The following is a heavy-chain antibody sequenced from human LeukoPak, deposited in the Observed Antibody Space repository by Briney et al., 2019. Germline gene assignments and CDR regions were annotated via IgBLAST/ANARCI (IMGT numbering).Heavy chain of an antibody. D-gene: IGHD2-15*01. J-gene: IGHJ4*02. CDR3: VRTLVAAPNQKAWSFDY. Sequence: CASVTVSCQASGYTFTAYAINWVRQAPAQELEWMGWINTNTGSPTYPQGFTGRFVFSLDTSVSTAYLQISSLKAEDTAVYYCVRTLVAAPNQKAWSFDYWGQGTLVTVSS. V-gene: IGHV7-4-1*02. CDR2: INTNTGSP. CDR1: GYTFTAYA.